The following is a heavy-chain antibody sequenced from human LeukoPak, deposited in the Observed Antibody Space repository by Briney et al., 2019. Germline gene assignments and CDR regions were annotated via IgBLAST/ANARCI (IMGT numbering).Heavy chain of an antibody. CDR3: AHGLSYYFDY. CDR2: IYWDDAK. J-gene: IGHJ4*02. CDR1: GFSLSTSGVG. V-gene: IGHV2-5*02. Sequence: SGPTLVNPTQTLTLTCTFSGFSLSTSGVGVGWIRQPPGKSLEWLALIYWDDAKRYSPSLLSRLTITKGTSKNQLVLTMTNMDPVDTATYYCAHGLSYYFDYWGRGTLVTVSS.